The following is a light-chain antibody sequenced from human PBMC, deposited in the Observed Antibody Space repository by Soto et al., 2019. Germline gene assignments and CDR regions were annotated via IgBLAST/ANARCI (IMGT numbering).Light chain of an antibody. J-gene: IGLJ2*01. V-gene: IGLV2-14*02. Sequence: QSVLTQPASVSGSPGQSITISCTGTSSDVGSHNFVSWYQQRPGKAPKLMIFEVTKRPSGVSSRFSASKSGNTASLTISGLQAEDEADYYCSSYSSSSTLLFGGGTKLTVL. CDR2: EVT. CDR1: SSDVGSHNF. CDR3: SSYSSSSTLL.